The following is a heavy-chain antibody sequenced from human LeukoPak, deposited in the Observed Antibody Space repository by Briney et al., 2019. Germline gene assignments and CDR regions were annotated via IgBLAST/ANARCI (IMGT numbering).Heavy chain of an antibody. V-gene: IGHV1-18*04. Sequence: ASVKVSCKASGYTFTSYGISRVRQAPGQGLEWMGGISAYNGNTNYAQKLQGRVTMTTDTSTSTAYMELRSLRSDDTAVYYCARCYGVVVPAPLGPWGQGTLVTVSS. CDR1: GYTFTSYG. CDR2: ISAYNGNT. J-gene: IGHJ5*02. CDR3: ARCYGVVVPAPLGP. D-gene: IGHD2-2*01.